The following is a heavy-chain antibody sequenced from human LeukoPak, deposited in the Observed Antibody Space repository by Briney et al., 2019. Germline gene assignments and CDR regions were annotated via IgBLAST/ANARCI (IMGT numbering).Heavy chain of an antibody. V-gene: IGHV4-31*03. D-gene: IGHD6-19*01. CDR1: GGSISSGGYY. CDR3: AREGGDIAVAGFGY. CDR2: IYYSGST. J-gene: IGHJ4*02. Sequence: SQTLSLTCTVSGGSISSGGYYWSWIRQHPGKGLEWIGYIYYSGSTYYNPSLKSRVTISVDTSKNQFSLKLSSVTAADTAVYYCAREGGDIAVAGFGYWGQGTLVTVSS.